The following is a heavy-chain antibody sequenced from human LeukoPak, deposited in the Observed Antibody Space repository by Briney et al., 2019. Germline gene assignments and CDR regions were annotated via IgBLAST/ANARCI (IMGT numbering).Heavy chain of an antibody. CDR1: GGSISSYY. D-gene: IGHD2-15*01. CDR2: IYTSGST. Sequence: SETLSLTCTVSGGSISSYYWSWIRQPAGKGLEWIGRIYTSGSTNYNPSLKSRVTMSVDTSKNQFSLKLSSVTAADTAVYYCARDSNCSGGSCYAPLDYWGQGTLATVSS. CDR3: ARDSNCSGGSCYAPLDY. V-gene: IGHV4-4*07. J-gene: IGHJ4*02.